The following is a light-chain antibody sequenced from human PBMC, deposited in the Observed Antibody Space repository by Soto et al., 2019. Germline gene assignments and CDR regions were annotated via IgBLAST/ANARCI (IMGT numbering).Light chain of an antibody. CDR1: SSDVGGYNY. J-gene: IGLJ1*01. CDR3: TSYVGTSSYV. V-gene: IGLV2-8*01. Sequence: QSALTQPASASGSPGQSVTISCTGTSSDVGGYNYVSWYQHHPGKAPKLIIYDVYKRPSGVPDRFSGSKSGNTAALTVSGLQAEDEADYYCTSYVGTSSYVFGAGTKVTVL. CDR2: DVY.